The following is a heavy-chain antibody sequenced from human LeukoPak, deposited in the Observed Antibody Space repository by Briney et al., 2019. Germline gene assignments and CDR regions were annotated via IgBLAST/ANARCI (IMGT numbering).Heavy chain of an antibody. D-gene: IGHD2-2*02. J-gene: IGHJ5*01. CDR2: IYYSGST. CDR1: GGSISSSSYY. V-gene: IGHV4-39*07. CDR3: ARGGYCSSTSCYNDHRFDS. Sequence: SETLSLTCTVSGGSISSSSYYWGWIRQPPGKGLEWIGSIYYSGSTYYNPSLKSRVTISVDTSKNQFSLKLSSVTAADTAVYYCARGGYCSSTSCYNDHRFDSWGQGTLVTVSS.